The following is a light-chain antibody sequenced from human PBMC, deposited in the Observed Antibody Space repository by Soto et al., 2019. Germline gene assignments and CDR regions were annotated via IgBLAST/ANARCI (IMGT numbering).Light chain of an antibody. Sequence: QSALTQPASVSGSPGQSVTISCTGTSSDVGNYHLVSWYQHHPGKAPKLIIYEANKRPSGISNRFSGSKSGNTASLTVSGLQAEDEADYYCCSYAGSDAYVVFGGGTKVTVL. CDR2: EAN. CDR1: SSDVGNYHL. V-gene: IGLV2-23*01. J-gene: IGLJ2*01. CDR3: CSYAGSDAYVV.